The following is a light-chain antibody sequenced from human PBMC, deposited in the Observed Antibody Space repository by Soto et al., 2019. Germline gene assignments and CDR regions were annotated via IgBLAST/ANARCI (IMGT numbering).Light chain of an antibody. CDR3: QTWGTGIRV. Sequence: QPVLTQSPSASASLGASVKLTCTLSSGHSSYAIAWHQQHPEKGPRYLMKVHSDGSHFKGDGIPDRFSGSSSGAERYLTISRLPSEDEADYYCQTWGTGIRVFGGGTKLTVL. CDR1: SGHSSYA. J-gene: IGLJ3*02. CDR2: VHSDGSH. V-gene: IGLV4-69*01.